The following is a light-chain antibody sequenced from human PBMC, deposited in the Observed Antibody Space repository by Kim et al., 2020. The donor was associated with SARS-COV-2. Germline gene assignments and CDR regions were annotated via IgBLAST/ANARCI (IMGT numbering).Light chain of an antibody. CDR3: QQYGDLWT. Sequence: EIVLTQSPGTLSLSPGERATLSCRASQSVSSSYLAWYQQKPGQAPRLLIYAASSRATGVPDRFSGSGSGTDFTLTISRLQSEDFAVYYCQQYGDLWTFGQGTKVDIK. V-gene: IGKV3-20*01. CDR1: QSVSSSY. CDR2: AAS. J-gene: IGKJ1*01.